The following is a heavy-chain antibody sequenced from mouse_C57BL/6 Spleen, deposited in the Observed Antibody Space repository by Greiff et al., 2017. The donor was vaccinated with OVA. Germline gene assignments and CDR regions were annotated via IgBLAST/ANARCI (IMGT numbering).Heavy chain of an antibody. D-gene: IGHD1-1*01. CDR2: IDPSDSET. Sequence: VQLQQPGAELVRPGSSVKLSCKASGYTFTSYWMHWVKQRPIQGLEWIGNIDPSDSETHYNQKFKDKATLTVDKSSSTAYMQLSSLTSEDSAVYYCARGGVVAHYYAMDYWGQGTSVTVSS. V-gene: IGHV1-52*01. CDR3: ARGGVVAHYYAMDY. CDR1: GYTFTSYW. J-gene: IGHJ4*01.